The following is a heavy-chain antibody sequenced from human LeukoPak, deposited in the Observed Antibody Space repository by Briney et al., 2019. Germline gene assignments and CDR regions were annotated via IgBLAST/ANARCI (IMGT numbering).Heavy chain of an antibody. D-gene: IGHD4-17*01. CDR2: ISSSSSTI. V-gene: IGHV3-48*02. Sequence: GGSLRLSCAASGFTFSSYSMNWVRQAPGKGLEWVSYISSSSSTIYYADSVKGRFTISRDSAKNSLYLQMNSLGDEDTAVYYCARDRPSDYGDYFDNWGQGTLVTVSS. CDR3: ARDRPSDYGDYFDN. CDR1: GFTFSSYS. J-gene: IGHJ4*02.